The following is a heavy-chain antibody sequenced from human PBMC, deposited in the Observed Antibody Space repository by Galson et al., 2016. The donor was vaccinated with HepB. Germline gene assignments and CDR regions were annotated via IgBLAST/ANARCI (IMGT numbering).Heavy chain of an antibody. CDR1: GFTFSSFS. V-gene: IGHV3-48*01. CDR2: ISESGSTK. CDR3: ARGGSYSSGWYSF. D-gene: IGHD6-13*01. J-gene: IGHJ4*02. Sequence: SLRLSCAASGFTFSSFSMNWVRQALGKGLEWVSYISESGSTKYYADSVKGRFTTSRDNAKNSLYLQMNSLRVEDTAVYYCARGGSYSSGWYSFWGRGTLVTVSS.